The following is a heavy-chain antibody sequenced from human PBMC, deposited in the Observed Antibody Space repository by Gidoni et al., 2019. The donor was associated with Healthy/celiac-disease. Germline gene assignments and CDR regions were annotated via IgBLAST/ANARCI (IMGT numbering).Heavy chain of an antibody. CDR1: GFTFSGSA. J-gene: IGHJ6*02. D-gene: IGHD3-10*01. Sequence: EVQLVESGGGLVQPGGSLNLSCAASGFTFSGSAMHWVRQASGKGLEWVGRIRSKANSYATEYAASVKGRFTISRDDSKNTAYLQMNSLKTEDTAVYYCTRHPRVDYYGSGPYYGMDVWGQGTTVTVSS. CDR2: IRSKANSYAT. V-gene: IGHV3-73*01. CDR3: TRHPRVDYYGSGPYYGMDV.